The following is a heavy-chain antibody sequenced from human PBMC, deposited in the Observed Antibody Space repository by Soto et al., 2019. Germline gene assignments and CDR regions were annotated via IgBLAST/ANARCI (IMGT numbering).Heavy chain of an antibody. J-gene: IGHJ4*02. CDR1: GYTLTELS. V-gene: IGHV1-24*01. CDR3: ATGLRYFDWLSPPY. CDR2: FDPEDGET. D-gene: IGHD3-9*01. Sequence: GASVKVSCKVSGYTLTELSMHWVRQAPGKGLEWMGGFDPEDGETIYAQKFQGRVTMTEDTSTDTAYMELSSLRSEDTAVYYCATGLRYFDWLSPPYWGQGTLVTVSS.